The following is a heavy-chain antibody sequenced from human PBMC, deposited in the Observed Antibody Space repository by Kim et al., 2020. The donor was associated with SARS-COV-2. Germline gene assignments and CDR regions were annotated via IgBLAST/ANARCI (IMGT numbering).Heavy chain of an antibody. CDR3: ARGAAAGTLRLSPIDY. Sequence: SETLSLTCTVSGDSISTSSYYWSWIRQHPGKGLEWIGYIFYSGSTYYNPSLKSRVTLSVDTSKNQFSLKLSSVTAADTAVYYCARGAAAGTLRLSPIDYWGQGTLVTVSS. CDR1: GDSISTSSYY. J-gene: IGHJ4*02. D-gene: IGHD6-13*01. V-gene: IGHV4-31*03. CDR2: IFYSGST.